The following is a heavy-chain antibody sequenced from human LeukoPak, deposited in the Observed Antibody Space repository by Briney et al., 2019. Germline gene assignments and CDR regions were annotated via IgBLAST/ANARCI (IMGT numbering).Heavy chain of an antibody. CDR3: AKDSLLTVVSPVAAS. D-gene: IGHD4-23*01. CDR1: GFTFSTYW. V-gene: IGHV3-7*01. Sequence: GGSLRLSCAASGFTFSTYWMSWVRQAPGKGLEWVANIKQDGSEKYYVDSVKGRFAVSRDNAKNSLFLQMNTLRVEDTAVYYCAKDSLLTVVSPVAASWGQGILVTVSS. J-gene: IGHJ5*02. CDR2: IKQDGSEK.